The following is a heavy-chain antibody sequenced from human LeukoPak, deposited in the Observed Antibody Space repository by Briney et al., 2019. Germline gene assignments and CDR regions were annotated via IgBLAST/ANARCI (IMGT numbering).Heavy chain of an antibody. CDR3: ESGVYSSGWYYAFDI. CDR1: GGSISSSSYY. V-gene: IGHV4-39*07. CDR2: IYYSGST. J-gene: IGHJ3*02. Sequence: SETLSLTCTVSGGSISSSSYYWGWIRQPPGKGLEWIGSIYYSGSTYYNPSLKSRVTISVDTSKNQFSLKLSSVTAADTAVYYCESGVYSSGWYYAFDIWGQGTMVTVSS. D-gene: IGHD6-19*01.